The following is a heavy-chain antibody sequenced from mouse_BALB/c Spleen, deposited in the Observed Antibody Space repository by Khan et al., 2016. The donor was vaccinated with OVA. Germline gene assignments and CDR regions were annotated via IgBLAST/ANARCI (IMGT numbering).Heavy chain of an antibody. CDR1: GYSITSGYA. D-gene: IGHD1-2*01. Sequence: EVQLQESGPGLVKPSQSLSLTCTVTGYSITSGYAWNWIRQFPGNKLEWMGYISYIGVTSYPPSLKSRIPIPRATSKNQFFLQLNSVTTEDTSTYYGARGNYYGYDFDYWGQGTTLTVSS. V-gene: IGHV3-2*02. CDR2: ISYIGVT. J-gene: IGHJ2*01. CDR3: ARGNYYGYDFDY.